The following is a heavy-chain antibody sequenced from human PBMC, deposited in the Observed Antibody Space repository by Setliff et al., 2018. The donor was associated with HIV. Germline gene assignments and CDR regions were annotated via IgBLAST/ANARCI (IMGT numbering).Heavy chain of an antibody. J-gene: IGHJ5*02. V-gene: IGHV4-4*02. Sequence: PSETLSLTCAVSGGSISSSDWWSWVRQPPGKGLEWIGEIHHSGSTNYNPSLKSRVTTSVDKSKNQFSLKLSSVTAADTAVYYCAREKRYSYGSDWFDPWGQGTPVTVSS. CDR1: GGSISSSDW. CDR3: AREKRYSYGSDWFDP. CDR2: IHHSGST. D-gene: IGHD5-18*01.